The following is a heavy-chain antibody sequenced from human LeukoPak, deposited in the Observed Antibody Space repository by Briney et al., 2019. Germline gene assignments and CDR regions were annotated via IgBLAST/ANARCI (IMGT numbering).Heavy chain of an antibody. Sequence: PSETLSLTCVVYGGSFSGYYWSWIRQPPGKGLEWIGEINHSGSTNYNPSLKSRVTISVDTSKNQFSLKLSSVTAADTAVYYCARHRYCSSTSCSYVWGSYSSSRAFDIWGQGTMVTVSS. D-gene: IGHD2-2*01. J-gene: IGHJ3*02. CDR2: INHSGST. V-gene: IGHV4-34*01. CDR3: ARHRYCSSTSCSYVWGSYSSSRAFDI. CDR1: GGSFSGYY.